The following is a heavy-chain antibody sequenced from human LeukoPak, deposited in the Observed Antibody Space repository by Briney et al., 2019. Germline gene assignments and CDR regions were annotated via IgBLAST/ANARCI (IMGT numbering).Heavy chain of an antibody. D-gene: IGHD3-3*01. J-gene: IGHJ6*03. Sequence: KAGGSLRLSCAASGFTFSDYYMSWIRQAPGKGLEWVSYISSSGSTIYYADSVKGRFTISRDNAKNSLYLQMNSLRAEDTAVYYCARDFLAGLGPFYYYYYYMDVWGKGTTVTVSS. CDR3: ARDFLAGLGPFYYYYYYMDV. V-gene: IGHV3-11*04. CDR1: GFTFSDYY. CDR2: ISSSGSTI.